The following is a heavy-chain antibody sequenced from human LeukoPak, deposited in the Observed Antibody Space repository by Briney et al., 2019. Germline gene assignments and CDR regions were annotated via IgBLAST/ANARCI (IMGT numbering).Heavy chain of an antibody. V-gene: IGHV3-48*04. D-gene: IGHD5-18*01. CDR3: ARVGRIQYFDC. Sequence: TGGSLRLSCAASGFTFSSYSMNWVRQAPGKGLEWVSYISGGGETTLYADSVKGRFTTSRDNAKHSLYLQLTSLRAEDTAVYYCARVGRIQYFDCWGQGTLVTVSS. CDR2: ISGGGETT. J-gene: IGHJ4*02. CDR1: GFTFSSYS.